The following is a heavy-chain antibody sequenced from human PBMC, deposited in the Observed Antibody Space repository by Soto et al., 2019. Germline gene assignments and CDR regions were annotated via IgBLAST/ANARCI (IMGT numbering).Heavy chain of an antibody. J-gene: IGHJ4*02. CDR3: AHRRGSTAYLDS. Sequence: QITLKESGPTLVNPTQTLTLTCTFSGFSLSTSGVGVGWIRQPPGKALEWLALIYWDDDKSYSPSLKSRLTITKDTSKNQVVRTMTNMDPVDTATYYCAHRRGSTAYLDSWGQGTLVTVSS. CDR2: IYWDDDK. D-gene: IGHD2-15*01. V-gene: IGHV2-5*02. CDR1: GFSLSTSGVG.